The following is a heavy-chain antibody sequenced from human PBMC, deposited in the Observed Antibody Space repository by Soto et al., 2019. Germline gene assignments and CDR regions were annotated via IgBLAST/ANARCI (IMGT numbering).Heavy chain of an antibody. J-gene: IGHJ6*01. CDR3: ARDSGGSVIYYYYGMDV. CDR2: ITANSGGR. Sequence: ASVKATFHASRYTFTCYYVHWVRQPPGQGLEWMGWITANSGGRNYAQKFQGRVTMTRDTSISTAYMELSRLRSDDTAVYYCARDSGGSVIYYYYGMDVWGQGTTVTVSS. CDR1: RYTFTCYY. V-gene: IGHV1-2*02. D-gene: IGHD2-21*01.